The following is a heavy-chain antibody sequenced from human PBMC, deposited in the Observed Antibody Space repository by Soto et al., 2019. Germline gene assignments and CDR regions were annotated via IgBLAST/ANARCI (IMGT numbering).Heavy chain of an antibody. Sequence: QVQLQESGPGLVQLSETLSLTCTVSGVFINDYYWSWMRQPPGKGLEFVGFIYYTGATDYNPSLRSRVTLSLDTSKKEVSVRLNSVSAADTAIYYCARWNEGLDYWGQGVLVTVSS. J-gene: IGHJ4*02. CDR1: GVFINDYY. CDR3: ARWNEGLDY. CDR2: IYYTGAT. V-gene: IGHV4-59*01. D-gene: IGHD1-1*01.